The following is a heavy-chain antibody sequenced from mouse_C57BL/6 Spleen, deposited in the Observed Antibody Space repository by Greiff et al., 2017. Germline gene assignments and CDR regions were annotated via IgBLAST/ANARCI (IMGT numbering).Heavy chain of an antibody. V-gene: IGHV2-4*01. J-gene: IGHJ4*01. CDR1: GFSLTSYG. CDR2: IWSGGST. Sequence: VKLVESGPGLVQPSQSLSIICTVSGFSLTSYGVHWVRQPPGKGLEWLGVIWSGGSTDHNAAFISRLSISKDNSKSQVFFKMNSLQADDTAIYYCAKNLRGANYYAKDYWGQGTSVTVSS. CDR3: AKNLRGANYYAKDY.